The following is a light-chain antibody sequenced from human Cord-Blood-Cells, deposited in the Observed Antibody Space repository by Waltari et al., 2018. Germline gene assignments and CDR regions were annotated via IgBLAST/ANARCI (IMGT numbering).Light chain of an antibody. J-gene: IGKJ4*01. CDR3: QQSYSTPLT. CDR2: AAS. V-gene: IGKV1-39*01. Sequence: DIQMTQSPSSLXAYAGDXVTITCRASQSISSYLNWYQQKPGKAPKLLIYAASSLQSGVPSRFSGSGSGTDFTLTISSLQPEDFATYYCQQSYSTPLTFGGGTKVEIK. CDR1: QSISSY.